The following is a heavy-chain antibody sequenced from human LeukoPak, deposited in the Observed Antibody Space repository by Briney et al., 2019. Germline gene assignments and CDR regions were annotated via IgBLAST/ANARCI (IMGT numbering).Heavy chain of an antibody. D-gene: IGHD6-13*01. CDR3: ARGYSSSWYWFDP. Sequence: SETLSLTCAVYGGSFSGYYWSWIRQPPGKGLEWIGEINHSGSTNYNPSLKSRVTISVDTSKNQFSLKLSSVTAADTAVYYCARGYSSSWYWFDPWGQGTLVTVSS. CDR1: GGSFSGYY. CDR2: INHSGST. V-gene: IGHV4-34*01. J-gene: IGHJ5*02.